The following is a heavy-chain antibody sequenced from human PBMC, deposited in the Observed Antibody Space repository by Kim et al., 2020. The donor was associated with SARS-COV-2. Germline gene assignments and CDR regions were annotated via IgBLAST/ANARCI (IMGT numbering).Heavy chain of an antibody. Sequence: GGSLRLSCAASTFTFSSYWMSWVRQAPGKGLEWVANIKHDGSEEYFVDSVKGRFTISRDNAKNSLYLQMYSLRAEDTAVYYCAQEGRGYYFDYWGQGTLVTVSS. V-gene: IGHV3-7*03. CDR2: IKHDGSEE. CDR1: TFTFSSYW. J-gene: IGHJ4*02. D-gene: IGHD5-12*01. CDR3: AQEGRGYYFDY.